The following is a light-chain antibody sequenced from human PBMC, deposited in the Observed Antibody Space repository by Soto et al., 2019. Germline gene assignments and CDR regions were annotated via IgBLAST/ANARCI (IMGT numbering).Light chain of an antibody. CDR1: SSNIGSNT. Sequence: QSVLTQPPSASGTPGQRVTISCSGSSSNIGSNTVNWYQQVPGTAPKLLIYSNNQRPSGVPGRFASSKSGTSASVAISGLQSEDGAGYYCAARDATLNGLFGGGTRVTV. J-gene: IGLJ2*01. CDR3: AARDATLNGL. V-gene: IGLV1-44*01. CDR2: SNN.